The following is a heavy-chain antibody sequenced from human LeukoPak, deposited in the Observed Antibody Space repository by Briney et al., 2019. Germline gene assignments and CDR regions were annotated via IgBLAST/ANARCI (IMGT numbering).Heavy chain of an antibody. Sequence: ASVKVSCRASRYTFTGYYMHWVRQAPGQGLEWMGWINTNTGNPTYAQGFTGRFVFSLDTSVSTAYLQISSLKAEDTAVYYCARVTMIVVVITFYYYMDVWGKGTTVTVSS. V-gene: IGHV7-4-1*02. CDR2: INTNTGNP. CDR1: RYTFTGYY. D-gene: IGHD3-22*01. CDR3: ARVTMIVVVITFYYYMDV. J-gene: IGHJ6*03.